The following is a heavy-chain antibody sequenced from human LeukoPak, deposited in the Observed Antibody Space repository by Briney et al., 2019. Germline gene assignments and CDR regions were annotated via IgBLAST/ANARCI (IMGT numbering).Heavy chain of an antibody. CDR2: IYYSGST. D-gene: IGHD3-22*01. V-gene: IGHV4-59*05. CDR3: QYYDSSGYYPYAEDY. CDR1: GGSISNYF. Sequence: PSETLSLTCTVSGGSISNYFWSWIRQPPGKGLEWIGSIYYSGSTYYNPSLKSRVTISVDTSKNQFSLKLSSVTAADTAVYYCQYYDSSGYYPYAEDYWGQGTLVTVSS. J-gene: IGHJ4*02.